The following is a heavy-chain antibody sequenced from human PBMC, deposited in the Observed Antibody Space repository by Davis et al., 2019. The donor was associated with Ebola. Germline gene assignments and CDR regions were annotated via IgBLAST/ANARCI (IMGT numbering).Heavy chain of an antibody. Sequence: PGGSLRLSCTVSGGSISSYYWSWIRQPPGKGLEWIGYIYYSGSTNYNPSLKSRVTISVDTSKNQFSLKLSSVTAADTAVYYCAVGRQQLDPYYFDYWGQGTLVTVSS. J-gene: IGHJ4*02. CDR2: IYYSGST. D-gene: IGHD6-13*01. V-gene: IGHV4-59*12. CDR3: AVGRQQLDPYYFDY. CDR1: GGSISSYY.